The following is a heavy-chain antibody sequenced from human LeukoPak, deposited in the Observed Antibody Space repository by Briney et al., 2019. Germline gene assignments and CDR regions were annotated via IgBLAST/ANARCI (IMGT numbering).Heavy chain of an antibody. J-gene: IGHJ6*02. CDR3: ARGSGRYFDWLLSPGYYGMDV. Sequence: GSLRLSCAASGFTFDDYAMHWVRQAPGKGLEWVSSISSSSSYIYYADSVKGRFTISRDNAKNSLYLQMNSLRAEDTAVYYCARGSGRYFDWLLSPGYYGMDVWGQGTTVTVSS. CDR2: ISSSSSYI. D-gene: IGHD3-9*01. V-gene: IGHV3-21*01. CDR1: GFTFDDYA.